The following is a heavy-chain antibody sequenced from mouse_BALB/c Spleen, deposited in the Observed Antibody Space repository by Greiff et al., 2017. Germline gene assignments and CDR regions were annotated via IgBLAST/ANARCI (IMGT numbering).Heavy chain of an antibody. Sequence: VQLQQSGAELVKPGASVKLSCKASGYTFTSYWMHWVKQRPGQGLEWIGEIDPSDSYTNYNQKFKGKATLTVDKSSSTAYMQLSSLTSEDSAVYYCARWGYGYAMDYWGQGTSVTVSS. CDR3: ARWGYGYAMDY. V-gene: IGHV1-69*02. D-gene: IGHD3-1*01. CDR1: GYTFTSYW. J-gene: IGHJ4*01. CDR2: IDPSDSYT.